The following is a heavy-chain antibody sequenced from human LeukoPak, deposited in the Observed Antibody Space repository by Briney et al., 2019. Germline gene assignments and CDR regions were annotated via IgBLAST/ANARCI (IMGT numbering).Heavy chain of an antibody. J-gene: IGHJ5*02. CDR2: IYYSGST. Sequence: SETLSLTCTVSGDSISSYYWSWLRHPPGKGREWIGYIYYSGSTNYNPSLKSRVTISVDTSKNQFSLKLSSVTAADTAVYHCARRRLFLWFDPWGQGTLVTVSS. CDR1: GDSISSYY. CDR3: ARRRLFLWFDP. V-gene: IGHV4-59*12.